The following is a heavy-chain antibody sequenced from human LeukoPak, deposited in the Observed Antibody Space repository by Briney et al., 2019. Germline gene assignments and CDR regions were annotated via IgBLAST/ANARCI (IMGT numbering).Heavy chain of an antibody. D-gene: IGHD6-6*01. J-gene: IGHJ4*02. CDR1: GGSISSGGYY. Sequence: SQTLSLTCTVSGGSISSGGYYWSWIRQPPGKGLEWIGYIYHSGSTYYNPSLKSRVTISVDRSKNQFSLKLSSVTAADTAVYYCAREYCSSSGPPLYYFDYWGQGTLVTVSS. CDR2: IYHSGST. CDR3: AREYCSSSGPPLYYFDY. V-gene: IGHV4-30-2*01.